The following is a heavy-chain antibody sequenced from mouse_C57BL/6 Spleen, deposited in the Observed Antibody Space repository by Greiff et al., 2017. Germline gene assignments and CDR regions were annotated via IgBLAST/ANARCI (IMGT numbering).Heavy chain of an antibody. CDR1: GYTFTSYW. J-gene: IGHJ2*01. D-gene: IGHD1-1*01. V-gene: IGHV1-69*01. Sequence: QVQLQQPGAELVMPGASVKLSCKASGYTFTSYWMHWVKQRPGQGLEWIGEIDPSDSYTNYNQKFKGKSKLTVDKSSSTAYMQLSSLTSEDSAVYYCARLTTVVAGYYFDYWGQGTTLTVSS. CDR2: IDPSDSYT. CDR3: ARLTTVVAGYYFDY.